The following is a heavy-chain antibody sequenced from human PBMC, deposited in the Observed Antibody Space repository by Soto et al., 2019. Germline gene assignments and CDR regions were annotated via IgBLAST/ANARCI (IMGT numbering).Heavy chain of an antibody. D-gene: IGHD2-2*03. CDR1: GGSISSYD. J-gene: IGHJ4*02. CDR2: IYYSGST. CDR3: ARVMDIVVVPAAQGGFDY. V-gene: IGHV4-59*01. Sequence: TSETLSLTCTVSGGSISSYDWSWIRQPPGKGLEWIGYIYYSGSTNYNPSLKSRVTISVDTSKNQFSLKLSSVTAADTAVYYCARVMDIVVVPAAQGGFDYWGQGTLVTVSS.